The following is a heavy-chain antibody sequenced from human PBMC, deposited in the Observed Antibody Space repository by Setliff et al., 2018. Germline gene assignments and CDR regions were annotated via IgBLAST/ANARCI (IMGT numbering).Heavy chain of an antibody. CDR1: GGTFSSFA. CDR2: IIPIFGTP. CDR3: AKSGGDHCCPLYHHYYMDV. V-gene: IGHV1-69*13. Sequence: PSVKVSCKASGGTFSSFAVSWVRQAPGQGLEWMGGIIPIFGTPKYAQKFQGRVKITADESTSTAYMELSSLRSEDTAVYYCAKSGGDHCCPLYHHYYMDVWGTGTTVTVSS. J-gene: IGHJ6*03. D-gene: IGHD2-21*02.